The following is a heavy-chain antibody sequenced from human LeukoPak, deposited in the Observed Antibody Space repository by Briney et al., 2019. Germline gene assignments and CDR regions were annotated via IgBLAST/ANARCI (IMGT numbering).Heavy chain of an antibody. CDR1: GYTLTSYG. CDR3: ARGPEVGYFDWLLPTNIYYFDY. J-gene: IGHJ4*02. Sequence: GASVKVSCKASGYTLTSYGISWVRQAPGQGLEWMGWISVYNGNTNYAQKLQGRVTMTTDTSTSTAYMELRSLRSDDTAVYYCARGPEVGYFDWLLPTNIYYFDYWGQGTLVTVSS. CDR2: ISVYNGNT. D-gene: IGHD3-9*01. V-gene: IGHV1-18*01.